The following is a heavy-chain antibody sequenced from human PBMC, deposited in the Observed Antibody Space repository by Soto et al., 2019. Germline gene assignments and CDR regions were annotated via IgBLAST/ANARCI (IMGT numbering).Heavy chain of an antibody. J-gene: IGHJ4*02. V-gene: IGHV4-34*01. CDR1: GGSFSDYY. Sequence: SETLSLTCAVYGGSFSDYYWSWIRQPPGKGLEWIGEINPSGSTNYNPSLKSRVTISVDTSKNQFSLKLSSVTAADTAVYYCERGLTGYSSSWYDYWGQGALVTGSS. CDR2: INPSGST. CDR3: ERGLTGYSSSWYDY. D-gene: IGHD6-13*01.